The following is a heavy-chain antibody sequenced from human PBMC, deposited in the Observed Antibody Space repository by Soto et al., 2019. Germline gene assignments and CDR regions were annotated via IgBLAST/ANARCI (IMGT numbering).Heavy chain of an antibody. CDR2: MNPNSGNT. V-gene: IGHV1-8*01. CDR3: ARVDTAMVSDAFEI. Sequence: ASVKVSCKASGYTFTSYDINWVRQATGQGLEWMGWMNPNSGNTGYAQKFQGRVTMTRNTSISTAYMELSSLRSEDTAVYYCARVDTAMVSDAFEIWGQGTMVTVSS. J-gene: IGHJ3*02. CDR1: GYTFTSYD. D-gene: IGHD5-18*01.